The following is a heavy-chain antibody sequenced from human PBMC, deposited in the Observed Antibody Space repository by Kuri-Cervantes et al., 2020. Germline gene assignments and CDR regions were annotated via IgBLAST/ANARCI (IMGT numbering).Heavy chain of an antibody. CDR2: INYSGST. Sequence: SETLSLTCAVSGYSISSGYYWSWIRQPPGKGLEWIGYINYSGSTNYNPSLKSRVTISVDTSKNQFSLKLSSVIAADTAVYYCARSQDYYNEWIDYYYYMDVWGKGTTVTVSS. D-gene: IGHD3-22*01. CDR1: GYSISSGYY. V-gene: IGHV4-61*01. CDR3: ARSQDYYNEWIDYYYYMDV. J-gene: IGHJ6*03.